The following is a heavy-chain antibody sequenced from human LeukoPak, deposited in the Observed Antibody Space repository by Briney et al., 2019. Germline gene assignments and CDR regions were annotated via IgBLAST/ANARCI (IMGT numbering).Heavy chain of an antibody. Sequence: SETLSLTCTVSGGSISSYYWSWIRQPPGKGLEWIGYIYYSGSTNYNPSLKSRVTISVDTSKNQFSLKLSSVTAADTVVYYCARATYSYGSLKFDYWGQGTLVTVSS. V-gene: IGHV4-59*01. CDR3: ARATYSYGSLKFDY. D-gene: IGHD5-18*01. CDR2: IYYSGST. CDR1: GGSISSYY. J-gene: IGHJ4*02.